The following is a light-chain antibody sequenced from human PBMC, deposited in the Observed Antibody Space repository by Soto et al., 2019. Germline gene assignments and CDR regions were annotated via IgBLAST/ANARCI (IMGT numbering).Light chain of an antibody. CDR3: QHFYSYPLT. V-gene: IGKV1-9*01. Sequence: IQLTQSPSSLSASVGDRVTITCRASQGIGSFLAWYQQMPGKAPKVLIYAASTLQSAVPTRFSGSGSGTDFTLTISSLQPADSATYYCQHFYSYPLTFGGGTKVEIK. CDR2: AAS. CDR1: QGIGSF. J-gene: IGKJ4*01.